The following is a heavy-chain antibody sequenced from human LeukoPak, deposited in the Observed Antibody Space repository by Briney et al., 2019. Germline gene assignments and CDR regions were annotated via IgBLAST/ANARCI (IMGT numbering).Heavy chain of an antibody. Sequence: PSETLSLTCTVSGGSISSSSYYWGWIRQPPGKELEWVGSIYYSGSTYYNPSLKSRVTISVDTSKNQFSLKLSSVTAADTAVYYCARPGSSWYVSFDYWGQGTLVTVSS. J-gene: IGHJ4*02. CDR3: ARPGSSWYVSFDY. CDR1: GGSISSSSYY. D-gene: IGHD6-13*01. V-gene: IGHV4-39*01. CDR2: IYYSGST.